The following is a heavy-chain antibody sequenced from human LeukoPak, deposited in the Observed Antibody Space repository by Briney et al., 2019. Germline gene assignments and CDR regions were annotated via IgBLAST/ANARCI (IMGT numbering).Heavy chain of an antibody. D-gene: IGHD6-6*01. CDR1: GYTFTTYG. J-gene: IGHJ4*02. Sequence: ASVKVSCKASGYTFTTYGISWVRQAPGQGLEWMGWISAYNGNTNYAQKVQGRVTMTRDTSTSTAYMELRSLTSDDTAVYYCAREPEYSRSVVMEYWGQGTLVTASS. V-gene: IGHV1-18*01. CDR2: ISAYNGNT. CDR3: AREPEYSRSVVMEY.